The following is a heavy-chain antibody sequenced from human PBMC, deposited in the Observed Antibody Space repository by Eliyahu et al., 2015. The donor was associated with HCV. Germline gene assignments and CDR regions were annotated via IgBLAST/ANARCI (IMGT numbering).Heavy chain of an antibody. Sequence: QVQLVQSGAEVKKPGASVKFSCEASGYPFIDYYIHWVRQAPGQGLEWMGIINPSGGSTFYAQKFQGRFTMTRDTSTSTVYMELSSLRSEDTAVYYCVTLGTISGTAEYFQHWGQGTLVIVSS. CDR2: INPSGGST. CDR3: VTLGTISGTAEYFQH. CDR1: GYPFIDYY. V-gene: IGHV1-46*01. D-gene: IGHD7-27*01. J-gene: IGHJ1*01.